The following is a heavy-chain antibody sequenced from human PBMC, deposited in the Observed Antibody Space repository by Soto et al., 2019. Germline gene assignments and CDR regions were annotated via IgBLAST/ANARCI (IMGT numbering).Heavy chain of an antibody. J-gene: IGHJ5*02. D-gene: IGHD3-3*02. CDR3: ARYIFGQGFIS. V-gene: IGHV1-8*01. CDR2: MHANNGNT. CDR1: GNTFTSLD. Sequence: QVQLVQSGAEVKKPGASVKVSCKASGNTFTSLDLNWVRQAPGQGLEWMGWMHANNGNTGHAQKFQGRVSMTRDTSISPAYMELSSLRADDTAVYYCARYIFGQGFISWGQGTLVIVSS.